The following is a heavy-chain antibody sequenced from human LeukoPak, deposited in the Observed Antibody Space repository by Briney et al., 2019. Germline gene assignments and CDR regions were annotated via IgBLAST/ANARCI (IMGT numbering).Heavy chain of an antibody. CDR3: ARVTTNWFDP. D-gene: IGHD4-11*01. J-gene: IGHJ5*02. V-gene: IGHV4-38-2*02. Sequence: SETLSLTCTVSGYSIGSGYYWGWIRQPPGKDLEWIGSIYHSGSTYFNPSLKSRVTISVDTSKNQFSLKLSSVTAADTAVYYCARVTTNWFDPWGQGTLVTVSS. CDR1: GYSIGSGYY. CDR2: IYHSGST.